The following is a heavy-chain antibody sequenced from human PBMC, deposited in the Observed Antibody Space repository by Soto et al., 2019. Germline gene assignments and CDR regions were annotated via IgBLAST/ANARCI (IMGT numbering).Heavy chain of an antibody. CDR3: ARPYYDILTGYYSYFDY. J-gene: IGHJ4*01. D-gene: IGHD3-9*01. CDR2: IIPIFGTA. Sequence: GASVKVSCKASGGTFSSYAISWVRQAPGQGLEWTGGIIPIFGTANYAQKFQGRVTITADKSTSTAYMELSSLRSEDTAVYYCARPYYDILTGYYSYFDYWGQEPWSPSPQ. CDR1: GGTFSSYA. V-gene: IGHV1-69*06.